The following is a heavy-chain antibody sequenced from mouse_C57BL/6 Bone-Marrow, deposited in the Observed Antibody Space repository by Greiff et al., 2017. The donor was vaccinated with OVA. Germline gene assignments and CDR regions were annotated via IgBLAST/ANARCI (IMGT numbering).Heavy chain of an antibody. J-gene: IGHJ4*01. D-gene: IGHD1-1*01. V-gene: IGHV1-61*01. CDR2: IYPSDSET. CDR3: ARWNYYYGSEAMDY. Sequence: QVQLQQPGAELVRPGSSVKLSCKASGYTFTSYWMDWVKQRPGQGLEWIGNIYPSDSETHYNQKFKDKATLTVDKSSSTAYMQLSSLTSEDSAVYYCARWNYYYGSEAMDYWGQGTSVTVSS. CDR1: GYTFTSYW.